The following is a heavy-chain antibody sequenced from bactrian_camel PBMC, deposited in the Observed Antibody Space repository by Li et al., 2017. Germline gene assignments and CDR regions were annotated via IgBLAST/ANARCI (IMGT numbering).Heavy chain of an antibody. D-gene: IGHD5*01. CDR1: GLTSNHYC. V-gene: IGHV3S1*01. CDR3: AKEGDIGRYGLGLWGPEYNY. CDR2: NYPSVST. J-gene: IGHJ4*01. Sequence: HVQLVESGGGSVLSGGSLRLSCEVSGLTSNHYCLAWFRQRPGKGREGVVANYPSVSTAYADSVKGRFTVSRDNAKNTVYLQMNSLKPEDTAMYYCAKEGDIGRYGLGLWGPEYNYWGQGTQVTVS.